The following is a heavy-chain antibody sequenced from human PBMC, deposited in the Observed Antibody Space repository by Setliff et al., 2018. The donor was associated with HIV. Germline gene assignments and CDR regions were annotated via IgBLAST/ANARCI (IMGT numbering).Heavy chain of an antibody. Sequence: SETLSLTCTVSGGSISSGTYYWSWIRQPAGKGLEWIGYIYTSGSTNHNPSLKSRVTISVDTSRSQFSLRLNSVTAADTAVYYCARGATLLPGYSDRWEYFYMDVWGKGTTVTVSS. CDR3: ARGATLLPGYSDRWEYFYMDV. J-gene: IGHJ6*03. V-gene: IGHV4-61*09. CDR2: IYTSGST. D-gene: IGHD5-12*01. CDR1: GGSISSGTYY.